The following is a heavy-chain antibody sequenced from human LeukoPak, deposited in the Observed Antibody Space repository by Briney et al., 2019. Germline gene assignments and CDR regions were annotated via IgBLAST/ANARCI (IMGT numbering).Heavy chain of an antibody. CDR1: GYTFSDYY. Sequence: ASVKVSCKASGYTFSDYYIHWVRQAPGQGLEWMGWVSPNSGGTKYAQKFQGRVAMTRDSSISTAYVELNSPNSDDTAVYYCARGGDFDYWGQGTLVTVSS. V-gene: IGHV1-2*02. CDR2: VSPNSGGT. J-gene: IGHJ4*02. CDR3: ARGGDFDY. D-gene: IGHD2-21*01.